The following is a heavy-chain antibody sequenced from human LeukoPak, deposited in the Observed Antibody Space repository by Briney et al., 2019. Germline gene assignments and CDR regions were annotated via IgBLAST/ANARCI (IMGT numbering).Heavy chain of an antibody. CDR1: GYSISSGVYY. J-gene: IGHJ4*02. V-gene: IGHV4-31*03. Sequence: SETLSLTCTVSGYSISSGVYYWTWIRQDPGKGLEWIGYIYYSGNTFYNPGLKSRATISVDTSKNQFSLTLSSVTAADTAVYFCARVETTMIRYWGQGTLVAASS. CDR2: IYYSGNT. CDR3: ARVETTMIRY. D-gene: IGHD3-16*01.